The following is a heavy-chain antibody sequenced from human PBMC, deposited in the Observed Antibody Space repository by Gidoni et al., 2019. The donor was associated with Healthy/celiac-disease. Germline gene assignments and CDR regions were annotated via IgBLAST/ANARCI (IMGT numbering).Heavy chain of an antibody. CDR3: AKDSERAWIQLWLYYFDY. CDR2: ILYDGSNK. CDR1: VFPFSTYC. J-gene: IGHJ4*02. V-gene: IGHV3-30*18. D-gene: IGHD5-18*01. Sequence: QFQLVESGGGVVQPSRSLNLSCAASVFPFSTYCRHWVRQAPGKGLEWVAGILYDGSNKYYEDSVKGRFNISRDNSKNTLYLQMNSLRDEDTAVYYCAKDSERAWIQLWLYYFDYWGKGTLVTVSS.